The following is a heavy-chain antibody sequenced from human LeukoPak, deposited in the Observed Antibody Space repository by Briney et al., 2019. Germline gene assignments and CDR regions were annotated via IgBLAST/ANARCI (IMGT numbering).Heavy chain of an antibody. CDR2: ISGYNGNT. V-gene: IGHV1-18*01. Sequence: ASVKVSCKASGYTFTSYGISWVRQAPGQGLEWMGWISGYNGNTNYAQRFQGRVTMTRDTSISTAYMELSSLRSEDTAVYYCARGASRSFDYWGQGTLVTVSS. CDR3: ARGASRSFDY. J-gene: IGHJ4*02. CDR1: GYTFTSYG.